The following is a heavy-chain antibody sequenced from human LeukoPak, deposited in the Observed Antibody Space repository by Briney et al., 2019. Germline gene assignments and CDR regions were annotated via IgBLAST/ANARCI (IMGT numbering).Heavy chain of an antibody. D-gene: IGHD6-19*01. CDR1: GGPISSYY. V-gene: IGHV4-59*01. Sequence: SETLSLTFTVSGGPISSYYWSWGRQPPGKGLEWSGYIYYSGSTNYNPSLKSRVTISVDTSKNQFSLKPSSVTAADTAVYYCARDSSGWSNDAFDIWGQGTMVTVSS. CDR3: ARDSSGWSNDAFDI. CDR2: IYYSGST. J-gene: IGHJ3*02.